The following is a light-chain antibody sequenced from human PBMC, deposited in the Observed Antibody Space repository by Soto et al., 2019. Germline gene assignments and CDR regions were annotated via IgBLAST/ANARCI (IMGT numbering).Light chain of an antibody. CDR2: EVS. CDR1: SSDIGAYNY. J-gene: IGLJ3*02. Sequence: QSALTQPPSASGSPGQSVTISCTGTSSDIGAYNYVSWYQQHPGKAPKLMIHEVSKRPSGVPDRRSGSKSGNTASLTVSGLQVEDEADYYCSSYAGSNDRWVFGGGTKLTVL. CDR3: SSYAGSNDRWV. V-gene: IGLV2-8*01.